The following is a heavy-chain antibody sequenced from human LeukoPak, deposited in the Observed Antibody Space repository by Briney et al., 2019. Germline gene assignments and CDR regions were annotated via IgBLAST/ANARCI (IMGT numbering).Heavy chain of an antibody. D-gene: IGHD3-16*01. Sequence: GRSLRLSCAASGFTFSSYGMHWVRQAPGKGLEWVAVISYDGSNKYYADSVKGRFTISRDNSKNPLYLQMNSLRAEDTAVYYCAGEGGAFDIWGQGTMVTVSS. V-gene: IGHV3-30*03. CDR2: ISYDGSNK. J-gene: IGHJ3*02. CDR3: AGEGGAFDI. CDR1: GFTFSSYG.